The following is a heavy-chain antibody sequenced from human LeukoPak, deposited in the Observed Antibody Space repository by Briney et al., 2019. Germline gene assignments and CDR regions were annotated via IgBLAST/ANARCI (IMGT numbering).Heavy chain of an antibody. CDR2: INHSGST. CDR1: GGSFSGYY. Sequence: SETLSLTCAVYGGSFSGYYWSWIRQPPGKGLEWIGEINHSGSTNYNPSLESRVTISVDTSKNQFSLKLSSVTAADTAVYYCAGGVWVVVVPAAAPYFDYWGQGTLVTVSS. CDR3: AGGVWVVVVPAAAPYFDY. D-gene: IGHD2-2*01. J-gene: IGHJ4*02. V-gene: IGHV4-34*01.